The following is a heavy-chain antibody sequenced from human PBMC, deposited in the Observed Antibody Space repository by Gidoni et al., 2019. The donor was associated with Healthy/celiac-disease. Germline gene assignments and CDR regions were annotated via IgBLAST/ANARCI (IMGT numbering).Heavy chain of an antibody. V-gene: IGHV1-69*02. J-gene: IGHJ4*02. CDR3: ARAALSSSWYTPFDY. CDR1: GGTFSSYT. CDR2: IIPILGIA. D-gene: IGHD6-13*01. Sequence: QVQLVQSGAEVKKHGSSVKVSCKASGGTFSSYTISWVRQAPGQGLEWMGRIIPILGIANYAQKFQGRVTITADKSTSTAYMELSSLRSEDTAVYYCARAALSSSWYTPFDYWGQGTLVTVSS.